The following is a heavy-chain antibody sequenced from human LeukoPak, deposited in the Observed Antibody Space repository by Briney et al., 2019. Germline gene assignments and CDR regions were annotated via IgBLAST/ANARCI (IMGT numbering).Heavy chain of an antibody. D-gene: IGHD6-13*01. V-gene: IGHV3-7*03. Sequence: GGSLRLSCAASGFTFNNHWMSWVRQPPGKGLEWVANIRHDGSDKKYVDSVKGRFTISRDNAENLLFLQMNSLRAEDTAVYYCARRITIAAAGWGYGMDVWGQGTTVTVSS. J-gene: IGHJ6*02. CDR3: ARRITIAAAGWGYGMDV. CDR2: IRHDGSDK. CDR1: GFTFNNHW.